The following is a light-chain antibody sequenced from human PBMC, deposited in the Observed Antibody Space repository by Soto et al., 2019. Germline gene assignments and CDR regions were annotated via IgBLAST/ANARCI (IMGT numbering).Light chain of an antibody. Sequence: EIVLTQSPATLSLSPGERATLSCRASQSVSSYLAWYQQKPGQAPRLLIYDASNRATGIPARFSGSGSGTDFTRTISSLEPEDVAVYYCQQRSNWPPTFGQGTKVEIK. V-gene: IGKV3-11*01. J-gene: IGKJ1*01. CDR2: DAS. CDR3: QQRSNWPPT. CDR1: QSVSSY.